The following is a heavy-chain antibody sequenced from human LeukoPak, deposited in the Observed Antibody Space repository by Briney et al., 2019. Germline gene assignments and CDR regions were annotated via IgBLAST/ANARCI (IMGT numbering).Heavy chain of an antibody. CDR1: GFSFSSYG. CDR2: ISHEGSDA. Sequence: GGSLRLSCAASGFSFSSYGMHWVRQAPGKGLEWVAAISHEGSDAYYADSMKGRFTISRDNAKNSLYLQMNSLRAEDTAVYYCARATTYAYFDFWGQGTLVTVSS. CDR3: ARATTYAYFDF. D-gene: IGHD1-26*01. J-gene: IGHJ4*02. V-gene: IGHV3-30*03.